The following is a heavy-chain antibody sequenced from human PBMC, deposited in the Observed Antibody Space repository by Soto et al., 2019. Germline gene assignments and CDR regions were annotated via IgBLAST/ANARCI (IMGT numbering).Heavy chain of an antibody. V-gene: IGHV1-8*01. D-gene: IGHD3-16*02. CDR3: AMGELSPFDI. CDR2: MNPKSGNV. CDR1: GHTFSNND. Sequence: QLQLVQSGTEVKTAGASVKVSCKASGHTFSNNDVNWVRHATGQGPEWMGWMNPKSGNVGYAQKFRGRVTMTRNTSTSTAYMELSSLTSEDAAVYYCAMGELSPFDIWGQGPVVTVSS. J-gene: IGHJ3*02.